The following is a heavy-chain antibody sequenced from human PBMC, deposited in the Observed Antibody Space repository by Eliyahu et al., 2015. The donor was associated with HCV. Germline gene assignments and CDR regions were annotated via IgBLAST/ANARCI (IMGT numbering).Heavy chain of an antibody. J-gene: IGHJ5*02. Sequence: QVQLQESGPGLVKPSETLSLTCTVSGGSXSSYYWSWIRQPPGKGLEWIGYIYYSGSTNYNPSLKSRVTISVDTSKNQFSLKLSSVTAADTAVYYCARELNSSGSMAEPTWFDPWGQGTLVTVSS. CDR3: ARELNSSGSMAEPTWFDP. V-gene: IGHV4-59*01. CDR2: IYYSGST. D-gene: IGHD6-19*01. CDR1: GGSXSSYY.